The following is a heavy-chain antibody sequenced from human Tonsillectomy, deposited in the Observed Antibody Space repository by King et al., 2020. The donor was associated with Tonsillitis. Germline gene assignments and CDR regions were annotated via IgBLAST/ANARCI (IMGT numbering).Heavy chain of an antibody. CDR3: ARGLLNYYYFMDV. CDR2: INPNSGGT. D-gene: IGHD2-8*01. V-gene: IGHV1-2*02. CDR1: GYTFTDYY. Sequence: QLVQSGAEVKKPGASVKVSCKASGYTFTDYYIHWVRQAPGQGLEWMGWINPNSGGTNYAQKFQGRVTMTRDTSISTAYMDMSRLRSDDTAVYYCARGLLNYYYFMDVWGQGTTVTVSS. J-gene: IGHJ6*02.